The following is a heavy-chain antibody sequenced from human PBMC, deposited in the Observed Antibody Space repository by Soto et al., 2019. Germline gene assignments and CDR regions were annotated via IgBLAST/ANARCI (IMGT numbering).Heavy chain of an antibody. CDR3: ARDRVAAARFYYYSMDV. J-gene: IGHJ6*02. D-gene: IGHD2-15*01. CDR1: GFTFSSYG. CDR2: ISYDGSNK. Sequence: VGSLRLSCAASGFTFSSYGMHWVRQAPGKGLEWVAVISYDGSNKYYADSVKGRFTISRDTSKNTLYLQMNSLRPEDTAVYYCARDRVAAARFYYYSMDVWGQGTTVTVSS. V-gene: IGHV3-30*03.